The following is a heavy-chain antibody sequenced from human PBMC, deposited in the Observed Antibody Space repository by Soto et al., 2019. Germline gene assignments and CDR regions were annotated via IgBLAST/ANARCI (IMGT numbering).Heavy chain of an antibody. J-gene: IGHJ5*02. CDR2: IYYTGKT. V-gene: IGHV4-31*03. Sequence: SETLSLTRTVSGGSLSYGGYYWTWIRQYPGKGLEWIGYIYYTGKTYYNPSLKSRVSMSADTSKNQFSLKLTPVTAADTAVYYCARDGHSNWNYFDPWGQGTLVTVSS. D-gene: IGHD1-7*01. CDR1: GGSLSYGGYY. CDR3: ARDGHSNWNYFDP.